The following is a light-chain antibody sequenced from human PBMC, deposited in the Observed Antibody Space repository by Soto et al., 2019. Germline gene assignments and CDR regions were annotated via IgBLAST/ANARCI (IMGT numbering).Light chain of an antibody. Sequence: ETVLTQSPATLSVSPGERATFSCKASQSVTTNLAWYQQKPGQVPRLLIYGAFTRATGIPARFSGSGSGTECTLSSSSLQSEDFAIYHCQQYHSWPHTFGQGIKLEIK. V-gene: IGKV3-15*01. CDR1: QSVTTN. CDR3: QQYHSWPHT. CDR2: GAF. J-gene: IGKJ2*01.